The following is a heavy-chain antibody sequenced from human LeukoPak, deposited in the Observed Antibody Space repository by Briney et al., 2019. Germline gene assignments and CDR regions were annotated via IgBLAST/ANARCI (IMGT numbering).Heavy chain of an antibody. CDR2: IYYSGST. CDR3: ASGVYYDILTGYPPDY. Sequence: SETLSLTCTVSGGSISSGDYYWSWFRQPPGTGLEWLGYIYYSGSTYYNPSLKSRVTISVDTSKNQFSLKLSSVTAADTAVYYCASGVYYDILTGYPPDYWGQGTLVTVSS. CDR1: GGSISSGDYY. V-gene: IGHV4-30-4*01. J-gene: IGHJ4*02. D-gene: IGHD3-9*01.